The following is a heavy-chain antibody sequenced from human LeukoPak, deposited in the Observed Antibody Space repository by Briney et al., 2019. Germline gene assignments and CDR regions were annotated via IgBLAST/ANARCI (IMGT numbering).Heavy chain of an antibody. Sequence: PSETLSLTCTVSGGSISSHYWSWIRQPPGKGLEWIGYIYYNANTNYNPSLKSRVTISVDTSKNLVSLKLTSVTAADTAVYFCARVVGSSYGYTVDYWGQGTLVTVSS. J-gene: IGHJ4*02. V-gene: IGHV4-59*11. D-gene: IGHD5-18*01. CDR3: ARVVGSSYGYTVDY. CDR2: IYYNANT. CDR1: GGSISSHY.